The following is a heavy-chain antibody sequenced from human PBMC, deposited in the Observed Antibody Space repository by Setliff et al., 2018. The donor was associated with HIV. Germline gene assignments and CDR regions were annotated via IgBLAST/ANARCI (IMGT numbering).Heavy chain of an antibody. CDR2: IIPMYGTT. V-gene: IGHV1-69*05. Sequence: SVKVSCKASRGTFNRYTISWVRQAPGQGIEWMGGIIPMYGTTKYAKKFQGRVTLTKDTSTETAYMELESLRSDDTAVYYCATDRTQTGISMVRGRIVDPARYPLDYWGQGTLVTVSS. CDR1: RGTFNRYT. D-gene: IGHD3-10*01. CDR3: ATDRTQTGISMVRGRIVDPARYPLDY. J-gene: IGHJ4*02.